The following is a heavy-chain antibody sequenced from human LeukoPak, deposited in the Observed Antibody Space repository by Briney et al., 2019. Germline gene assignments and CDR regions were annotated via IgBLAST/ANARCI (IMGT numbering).Heavy chain of an antibody. J-gene: IGHJ5*02. CDR3: ARDFRDSRFSARSWFDP. Sequence: ASVKVSCKASGYTFTGYYMHWVRQAPGQGLEWMGWINPNSGGTNYAQKFQGRVTMTRDTSISTAYMELSRLRSDDTAVYYCARDFRDSRFSARSWFDPWGQGTLVTVSS. CDR1: GYTFTGYY. D-gene: IGHD3-22*01. V-gene: IGHV1-2*02. CDR2: INPNSGGT.